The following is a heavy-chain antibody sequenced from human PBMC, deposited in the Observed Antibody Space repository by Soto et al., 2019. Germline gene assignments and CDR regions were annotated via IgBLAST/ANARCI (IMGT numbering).Heavy chain of an antibody. J-gene: IGHJ4*02. CDR2: MNPNSGNT. CDR3: ARVTSIAVAGTLGY. D-gene: IGHD6-19*01. CDR1: GYTFTSYD. V-gene: IGHV1-8*01. Sequence: QVQLVQSGAEVKKPGASVKVSCKASGYTFTSYDINWVRQATGQGLEWMGWMNPNSGNTGYAQKIRGRVTMTRNTAISTAYMELSSLRSEDTAVYYCARVTSIAVAGTLGYWGQGTLVTVSS.